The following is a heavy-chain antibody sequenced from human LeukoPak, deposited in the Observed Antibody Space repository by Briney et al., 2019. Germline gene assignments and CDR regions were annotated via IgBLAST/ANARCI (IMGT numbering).Heavy chain of an antibody. CDR1: GGSISSYY. CDR2: ISASGST. V-gene: IGHV4-4*07. Sequence: SETLSLTCTVSGGSISSYYWSWIRQPAGKGLEWIGRISASGSTNYAPSLRSRVTMSVDTSTKHFSLKLTSVTAADTAVYYCATAISWFDPWGRGKLVTVSS. J-gene: IGHJ5*02. CDR3: ATAISWFDP.